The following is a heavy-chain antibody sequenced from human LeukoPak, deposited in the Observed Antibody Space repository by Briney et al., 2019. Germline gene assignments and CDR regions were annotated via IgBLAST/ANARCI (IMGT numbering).Heavy chain of an antibody. CDR1: GGSISSGDYY. J-gene: IGHJ3*02. Sequence: SQTLSLTCTVSGGSISSGDYYWSWIRQPPGKGLEWIGYIYYSGSTYYNPSLKSRVTISVDTSKNQFSLKLSSVTAADTAVYYCARAPLGSDAFDIWGQGTMVPVSS. V-gene: IGHV4-30-4*08. D-gene: IGHD3-16*02. CDR2: IYYSGST. CDR3: ARAPLGSDAFDI.